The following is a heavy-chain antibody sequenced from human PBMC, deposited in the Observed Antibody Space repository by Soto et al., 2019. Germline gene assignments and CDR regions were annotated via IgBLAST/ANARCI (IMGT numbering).Heavy chain of an antibody. Sequence: PSETLSLTCTVSGGSVNSGHYYWSWIRQPPGKGLEWIGYIYYSGRTNYNPSLKSRLTISVDTSMNLFSLKLSSVTAADTAVYYCARDPGASGSGWSPGWFDPWGQGTLVTVSS. CDR2: IYYSGRT. V-gene: IGHV4-61*01. J-gene: IGHJ5*02. CDR1: GGSVNSGHYY. CDR3: ARDPGASGSGWSPGWFDP. D-gene: IGHD6-19*01.